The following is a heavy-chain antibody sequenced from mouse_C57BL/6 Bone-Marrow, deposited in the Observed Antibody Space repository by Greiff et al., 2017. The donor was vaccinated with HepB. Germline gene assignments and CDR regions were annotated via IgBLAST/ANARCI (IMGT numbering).Heavy chain of an antibody. CDR2: IDPSDSYT. J-gene: IGHJ1*03. Sequence: QSCKASGYTFTSYWMQWVKQRPGQGLEWIGEIDPSDSYTNYNQKFKGKATLTVDTSSSTAYMQLSSLTSEDSAVYYCAIHYYLDWYFDVWGTGTTVTVSS. V-gene: IGHV1-50*01. D-gene: IGHD1-1*01. CDR1: GYTFTSYW. CDR3: AIHYYLDWYFDV.